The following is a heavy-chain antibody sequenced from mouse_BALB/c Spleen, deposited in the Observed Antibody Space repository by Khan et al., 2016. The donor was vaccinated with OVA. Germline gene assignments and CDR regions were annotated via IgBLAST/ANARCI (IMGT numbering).Heavy chain of an antibody. CDR1: GYAFTNYL. V-gene: IGHV1-54*03. CDR2: TNPGSGGS. J-gene: IGHJ1*01. Sequence: QVRLQQSGAELVRPGTSVEVSCKATGYAFTNYLIEWVKQRPGQGLEWIGLTNPGSGGSNYNENFKGKATLTTDKSSSTAYMQLSSLTSDDSAVYFWARSGDGYYHWYFDVWGAGTTVTVSS. CDR3: ARSGDGYYHWYFDV. D-gene: IGHD2-3*01.